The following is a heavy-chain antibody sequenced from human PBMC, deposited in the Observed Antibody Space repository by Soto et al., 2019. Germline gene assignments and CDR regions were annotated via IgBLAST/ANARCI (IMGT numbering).Heavy chain of an antibody. CDR1: GGSVSSGSYY. Sequence: SATLSLTCTVSGGSVSSGSYYWSWIRQPPGKGLEWIGYIYYSGSTNYNSSLKSRVTISVDTSKNQFSLKLTSVTAADTAVYYCARDRGYYDSSGYLKAFDIWGQGTMVTVSS. CDR3: ARDRGYYDSSGYLKAFDI. CDR2: IYYSGST. V-gene: IGHV4-61*01. J-gene: IGHJ3*02. D-gene: IGHD3-22*01.